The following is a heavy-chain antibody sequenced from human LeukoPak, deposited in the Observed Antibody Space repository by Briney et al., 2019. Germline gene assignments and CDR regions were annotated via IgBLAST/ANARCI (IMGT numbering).Heavy chain of an antibody. CDR3: ARAAYYGSGSSNWFDP. CDR1: GDTFSSYY. D-gene: IGHD3-10*01. Sequence: ASVKVSCKASGDTFSSYYVHWVRQAPGQGLEWMGIMNPSGGSIRYAQKFQGRVTITADKSTSTAYMELSSLRSEDTAVYYCARAAYYGSGSSNWFDPWGQGTLVTVSS. J-gene: IGHJ5*02. V-gene: IGHV1-46*01. CDR2: MNPSGGSI.